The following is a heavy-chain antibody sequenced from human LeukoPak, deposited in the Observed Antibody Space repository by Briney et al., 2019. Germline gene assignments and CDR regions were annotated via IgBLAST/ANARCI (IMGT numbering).Heavy chain of an antibody. V-gene: IGHV1-2*06. J-gene: IGHJ4*02. Sequence: ASVKVSCKASGYTFTVHYMHWVRQAPGQGLEWMGRINPNSGGTNYAQKFQDRVTMTRDTSISTAYMELSRLRSDDTAVYYCARDESSSFDYWGQGTLVTVSS. D-gene: IGHD6-6*01. CDR2: INPNSGGT. CDR1: GYTFTVHY. CDR3: ARDESSSFDY.